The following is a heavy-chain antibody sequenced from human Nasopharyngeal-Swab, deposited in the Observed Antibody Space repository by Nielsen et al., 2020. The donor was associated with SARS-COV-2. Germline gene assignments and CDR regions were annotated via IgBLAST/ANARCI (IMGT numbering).Heavy chain of an antibody. CDR1: GFTFDDYA. CDR3: AKDFNVDTAMVTYYYGMDV. J-gene: IGHJ6*02. CDR2: ISLNSGTT. D-gene: IGHD5-18*01. V-gene: IGHV3-9*01. Sequence: GGSLRLSCAASGFTFDDYAMHWVRQAPGKGLEWVSVISLNSGTTGYADSVKGRFTISRDNAKSSLYLQMNSLRAEDTALYYCAKDFNVDTAMVTYYYGMDVWGQGTTVTVSS.